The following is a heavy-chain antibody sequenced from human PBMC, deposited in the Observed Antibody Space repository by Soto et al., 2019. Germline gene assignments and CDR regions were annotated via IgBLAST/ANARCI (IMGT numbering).Heavy chain of an antibody. V-gene: IGHV1-69*06. D-gene: IGHD4-4*01. Sequence: SVKVSCKASGGTFSSYAISWVRQAPGQGLEWMGGIIRICGTANYAQKFQGRVTITADKSTSTAYMELSSLRSEDTAVYYCARGSHRGGYSKDFDYWGQGTLVTVSS. J-gene: IGHJ4*02. CDR3: ARGSHRGGYSKDFDY. CDR2: IIRICGTA. CDR1: GGTFSSYA.